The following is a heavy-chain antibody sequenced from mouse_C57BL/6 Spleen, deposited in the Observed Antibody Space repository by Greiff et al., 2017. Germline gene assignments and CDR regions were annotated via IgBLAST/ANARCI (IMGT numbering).Heavy chain of an antibody. CDR1: GFNIKDDY. D-gene: IGHD1-1*01. J-gene: IGHJ2*01. CDR2: IDPENGDT. V-gene: IGHV14-4*01. Sequence: VQLQQSGAELVRPGASVKLSCTASGFNIKDDYMHWVKQRPEQGLEWIGWIDPENGDTEYASKFQGKATITADTSSNTAYLQLSSLTSDDTAVYYCTTTYYGDYWGQGTTLTVSS. CDR3: TTTYYGDY.